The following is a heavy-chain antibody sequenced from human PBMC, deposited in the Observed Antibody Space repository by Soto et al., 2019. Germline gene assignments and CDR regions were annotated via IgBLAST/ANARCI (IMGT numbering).Heavy chain of an antibody. CDR3: AKDRAYFESYDAFDV. Sequence: EVQLLQSGGGLVQPGGSLRLSCAASAFTFSDYAMTWVRQAPGKGLEWVSAISVSGAATYYAASVRGRFTISRDNSKNTLYLQVNRLRAEDTAIYYCAKDRAYFESYDAFDVWGQGTMVTVSA. J-gene: IGHJ3*01. V-gene: IGHV3-23*01. D-gene: IGHD3-9*01. CDR1: AFTFSDYA. CDR2: ISVSGAAT.